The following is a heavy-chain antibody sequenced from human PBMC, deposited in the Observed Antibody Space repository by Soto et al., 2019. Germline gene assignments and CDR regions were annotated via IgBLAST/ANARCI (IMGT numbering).Heavy chain of an antibody. CDR3: ARLGDSSGNHAYWFDP. Sequence: QVQLQESGPGLVKPSDTLSLTCAVSGYSISNTNWWGWIRQPPGKGLEWIGYVYYSGNTYYNPSLKGRVSMSGDTSKNQFSQKLSSVTAVDTAVYFCARLGDSSGNHAYWFDPWGQGTLVTVSS. J-gene: IGHJ5*02. CDR1: GYSISNTNW. D-gene: IGHD3-10*01. CDR2: VYYSGNT. V-gene: IGHV4-28*01.